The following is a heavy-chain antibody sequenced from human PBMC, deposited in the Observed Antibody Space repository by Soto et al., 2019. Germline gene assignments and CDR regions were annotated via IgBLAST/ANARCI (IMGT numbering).Heavy chain of an antibody. D-gene: IGHD5-18*01. CDR2: ICYSGST. CDR3: ARDLSVSRPGYRYGE. V-gene: IGHV4-59*01. Sequence: TLSLTCTVSGGSISSYYWSWIRQPPGKGLEWIGYICYSGSTNYNPSLKSRVTISVDTSKNQFSLKLSSVTAADTAVYYCARDLSVSRPGYRYGEWGQGTLVTVSS. CDR1: GGSISSYY. J-gene: IGHJ4*02.